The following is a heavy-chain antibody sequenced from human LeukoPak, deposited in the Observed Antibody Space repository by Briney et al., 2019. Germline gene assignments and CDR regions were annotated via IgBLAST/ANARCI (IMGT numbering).Heavy chain of an antibody. V-gene: IGHV3-53*04. CDR3: ARGGLLENDAFDI. Sequence: GGSLRLSCAASGFTVSSNYMSWVRQAPGKGLEWVSVIYSGGSTYYADSVKGRFTISRHNSKNTLYLQMNSLRAEDTAVYYCARGGLLENDAFDIWGQGTMVTVSS. J-gene: IGHJ3*02. D-gene: IGHD1-1*01. CDR1: GFTVSSNY. CDR2: IYSGGST.